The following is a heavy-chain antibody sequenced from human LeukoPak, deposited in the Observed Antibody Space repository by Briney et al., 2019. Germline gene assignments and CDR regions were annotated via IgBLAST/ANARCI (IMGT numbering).Heavy chain of an antibody. J-gene: IGHJ4*02. Sequence: GGSLRLSCAASGFTFDDYTMHWVRPAPGKGLEWVSLITWDGGSTFYGDSVKGRFTISRDNSKNSLYLQMNTLRTEDTALYYCTKEVTMIVGGQYFDDWGQGTLVTVSS. D-gene: IGHD3-22*01. CDR3: TKEVTMIVGGQYFDD. V-gene: IGHV3-43*01. CDR1: GFTFDDYT. CDR2: ITWDGGST.